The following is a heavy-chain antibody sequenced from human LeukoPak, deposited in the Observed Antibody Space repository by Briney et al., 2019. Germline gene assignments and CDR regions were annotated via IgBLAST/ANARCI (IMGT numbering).Heavy chain of an antibody. V-gene: IGHV4-59*11. D-gene: IGHD5-24*01. CDR3: ARRRDGYNFNLGY. CDR1: GGSLSSHY. J-gene: IGHJ4*02. Sequence: SETLSLTCTVSGGSLSSHYWSWIRQPPGKGLEWIGYIYDSGSTSNPSLKSRVTISEDTSKKQFSLKLTSVTAADTAVYFCARRRDGYNFNLGYWGQGTLVTVSS. CDR2: IYDSGST.